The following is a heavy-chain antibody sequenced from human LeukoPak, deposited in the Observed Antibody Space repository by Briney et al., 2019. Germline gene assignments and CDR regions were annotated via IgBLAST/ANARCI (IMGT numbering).Heavy chain of an antibody. CDR1: GFSFSSYS. V-gene: IGHV3-48*02. J-gene: IGHJ2*01. Sequence: GGSPRLFCAASGFSFSSYSMNWVRQAPGKGLEWVSYISNSDSTIYYADSVKGRFTISRDNAKFSLFLQMNTLRDEDTAVYYCARDAATIGTYWYFDLWGRGTLVTVSS. D-gene: IGHD1-1*01. CDR2: ISNSDSTI. CDR3: ARDAATIGTYWYFDL.